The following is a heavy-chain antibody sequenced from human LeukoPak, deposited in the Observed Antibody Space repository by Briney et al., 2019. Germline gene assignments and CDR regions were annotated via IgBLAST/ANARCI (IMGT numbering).Heavy chain of an antibody. CDR1: GFTFRSYA. V-gene: IGHV3-64D*06. J-gene: IGHJ6*02. D-gene: IGHD1-26*01. CDR3: VEGEGYGMDV. Sequence: GGSLRLSCSASGFTFRSYAMHWVRQAPGKGLEYVLGISSNGGTTYYADSVKGRFTIPRDNSKNTLYLQMSSLRAEDTAVYYCVEGEGYGMDVWGQGTTVTVSS. CDR2: ISSNGGTT.